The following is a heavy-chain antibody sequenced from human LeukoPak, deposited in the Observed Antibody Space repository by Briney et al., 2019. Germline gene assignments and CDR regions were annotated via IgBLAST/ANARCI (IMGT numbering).Heavy chain of an antibody. V-gene: IGHV3-21*01. J-gene: IGHJ4*02. CDR1: GFTFSSYS. CDR2: ISSSSSYI. D-gene: IGHD5-18*01. Sequence: GGPLRPSCAASGFTFSSYSMNWVRQAPGKGLEWVSSISSSSSYIYYADSVKGRFTISRDNAKNSLYLQMNSLRAEDTAVYYCAREDTAMVIPFDYWGQGTLVTVSS. CDR3: AREDTAMVIPFDY.